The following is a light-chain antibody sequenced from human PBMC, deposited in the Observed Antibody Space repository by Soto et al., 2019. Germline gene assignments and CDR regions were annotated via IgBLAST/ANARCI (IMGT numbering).Light chain of an antibody. CDR1: QKIDSRY. Sequence: EMVLTQSAATLSLSPGERATLSCRASQKIDSRYIAWYQKKNGQAPRLLIYGASNRATGIPDRFSGSGSVTDFTLTINRLEPEDFAVYYCQAFGRAFGQGTKVEVK. J-gene: IGKJ1*01. V-gene: IGKV3-20*01. CDR3: QAFGRA. CDR2: GAS.